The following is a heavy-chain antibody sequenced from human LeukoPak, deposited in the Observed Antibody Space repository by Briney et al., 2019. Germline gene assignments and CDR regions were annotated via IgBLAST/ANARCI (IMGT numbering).Heavy chain of an antibody. J-gene: IGHJ4*02. CDR3: ASGGQAAFYGSGSVNDY. Sequence: ASVKVSCKASGGTFSSYAISWVRQAPGQGLEWMGGIIPIFGTANYAQKFQGRVTITADESTSTAYMELSSLRSEDTAVYYCASGGQAAFYGSGSVNDYWGQGTLVTVSS. CDR1: GGTFSSYA. CDR2: IIPIFGTA. D-gene: IGHD3-10*01. V-gene: IGHV1-69*13.